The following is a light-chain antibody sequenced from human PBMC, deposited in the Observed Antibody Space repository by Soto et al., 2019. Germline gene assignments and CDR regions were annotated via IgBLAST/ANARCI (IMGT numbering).Light chain of an antibody. Sequence: IVMTPSPATLSVSPGEKATLSCRASQSVGTNLAWYQQKPGQPPRLLIYASSTRVTGVPVRFSGSGSGTDFTLTISSLQSEDFAVYYCQQYNKWPPDYTFGPGTKVDIK. CDR1: QSVGTN. CDR2: ASS. CDR3: QQYNKWPPDYT. J-gene: IGKJ3*01. V-gene: IGKV3D-15*01.